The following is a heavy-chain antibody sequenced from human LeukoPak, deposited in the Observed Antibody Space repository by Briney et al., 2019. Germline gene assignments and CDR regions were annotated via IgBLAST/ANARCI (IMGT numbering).Heavy chain of an antibody. V-gene: IGHV3-23*01. CDR1: GFTFTNYA. CDR2: LSPSGADT. CDR3: ARRAYNGGAFDI. Sequence: GGSLRLSCAASGFTFTNYAMNWVRQAPGKGLEWVSTLSPSGADTYYADSVKGRFTISRDISKNTLYLQMNSLRAEDTAVYYCARRAYNGGAFDIWGQGTMVTVSS. J-gene: IGHJ3*02. D-gene: IGHD5-24*01.